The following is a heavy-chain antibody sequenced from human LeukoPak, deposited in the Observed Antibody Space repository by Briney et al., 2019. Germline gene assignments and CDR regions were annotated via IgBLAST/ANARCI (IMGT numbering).Heavy chain of an antibody. V-gene: IGHV3-11*05. CDR1: GFAFSTYA. CDR3: ARVAVAGTPVPDY. D-gene: IGHD6-19*01. Sequence: PGGSLRLSCAASGFAFSTYAMTWIRQAPGKGLEWVSYISSSSSYTNYADSVKGRFTISRDNAKNSLYLQMNSLRAEDTAVYYCARVAVAGTPVPDYWGQGTLVTVSS. J-gene: IGHJ4*02. CDR2: ISSSSSYT.